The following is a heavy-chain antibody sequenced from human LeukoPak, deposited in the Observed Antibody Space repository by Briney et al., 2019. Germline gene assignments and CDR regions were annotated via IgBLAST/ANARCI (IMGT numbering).Heavy chain of an antibody. J-gene: IGHJ5*02. Sequence: PSQTLSLNCTVSGGSISSGSYYWSWIRQPAGKGLEWIGRIYTSGSTNYNPSLKSRVTISVDTSKNQFSLKLSSVTAADTAVYYCARDGDYDFWSGYPNWFDPWGQGTLVTVSS. CDR2: IYTSGST. D-gene: IGHD3-3*01. CDR3: ARDGDYDFWSGYPNWFDP. V-gene: IGHV4-61*02. CDR1: GGSISSGSYY.